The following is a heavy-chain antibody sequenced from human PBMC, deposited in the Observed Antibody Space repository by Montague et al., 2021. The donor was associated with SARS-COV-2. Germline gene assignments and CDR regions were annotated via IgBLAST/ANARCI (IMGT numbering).Heavy chain of an antibody. Sequence: SETLSLTCAVSGGSISSSNWWSWVRQPPGKGLKWIGEIYHSGSTNYNPSLKSRVTISVDKSKNQFSLKLSSVTAADTAVYYCARGRYYYDSSGYYPPDAFDIWGQGKMVPVSS. CDR1: GGSISSSNW. CDR2: IYHSGST. V-gene: IGHV4-4*02. J-gene: IGHJ3*02. CDR3: ARGRYYYDSSGYYPPDAFDI. D-gene: IGHD3-22*01.